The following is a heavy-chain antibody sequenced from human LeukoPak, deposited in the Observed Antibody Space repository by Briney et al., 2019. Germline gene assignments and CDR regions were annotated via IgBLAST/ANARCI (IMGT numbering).Heavy chain of an antibody. Sequence: GGSLRLSCAASGFTFSSYAMHWVRQAPGKGLEYVSAISSNGGSTYYANSVKGRFTISRDNSKNTLYLQMGSLRAEDMAVYYCAREGYCSSTSCYVYFDYWGQGTLVTVSS. CDR3: AREGYCSSTSCYVYFDY. V-gene: IGHV3-64*01. CDR2: ISSNGGST. J-gene: IGHJ4*02. CDR1: GFTFSSYA. D-gene: IGHD2-2*01.